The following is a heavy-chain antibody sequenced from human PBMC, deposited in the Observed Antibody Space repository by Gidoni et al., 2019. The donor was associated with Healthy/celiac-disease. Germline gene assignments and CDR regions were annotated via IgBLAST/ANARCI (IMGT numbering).Heavy chain of an antibody. J-gene: IGHJ4*02. V-gene: IGHV3-7*01. D-gene: IGHD6-19*01. CDR3: ASTYSSGWWFDY. CDR1: GFTFSSYW. Sequence: EVQLVESGGGLVQPVGSLRLSCAASGFTFSSYWMSWVRQAPGKGLEWVANIKQDGSEKYYVDSVKGRFTISRDNAKNSLYLQMNSLRAEDTAVYYCASTYSSGWWFDYWGQGTLVTVSS. CDR2: IKQDGSEK.